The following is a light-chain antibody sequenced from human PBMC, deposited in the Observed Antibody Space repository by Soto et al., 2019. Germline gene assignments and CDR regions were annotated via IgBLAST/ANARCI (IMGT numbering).Light chain of an antibody. Sequence: EIVLTQSPATLSLSPGERATLSCRASKSVRSSLAWYQHKPGQAPRLLIYDASIRATGIPARFRGSGSERDFSLTISSLEPEDFGVFYCLQCDTWPTFGNGTRLEIK. V-gene: IGKV3-11*02. CDR2: DAS. J-gene: IGKJ5*01. CDR1: KSVRSS. CDR3: LQCDTWPT.